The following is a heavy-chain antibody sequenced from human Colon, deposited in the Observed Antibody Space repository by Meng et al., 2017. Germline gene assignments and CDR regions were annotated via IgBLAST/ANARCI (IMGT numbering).Heavy chain of an antibody. CDR2: IYYTGTT. J-gene: IGHJ4*02. CDR1: GGSVTITGYY. CDR3: ARDNLLTSGSRFCFDY. Sequence: VQLQESGPGLVRPSATLSLACTVSGGSVTITGYYWSWIRQSPGKGLEWIGYIYYTGTTNSNPSLKSRVTISVDTSKNQFSLKLSSVTPADTAVYFCARDNLLTSGSRFCFDYWGQGALVTVSS. V-gene: IGHV4-61*08. D-gene: IGHD6-19*01.